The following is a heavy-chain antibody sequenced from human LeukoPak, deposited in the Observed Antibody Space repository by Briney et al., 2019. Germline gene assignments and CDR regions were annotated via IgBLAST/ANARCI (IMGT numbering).Heavy chain of an antibody. CDR1: GGSFSGYY. D-gene: IGHD1-26*01. Sequence: PSETLSLTCAVYGGSFSGYYWSWIRQPPGKGLEWIGEINHSGSTNCNPSLKSRVTISVDTSKNQFSLKLSSVTAADTAVYYCARVYSGGAAQVDYWGQGTLVTVSS. J-gene: IGHJ4*02. CDR3: ARVYSGGAAQVDY. V-gene: IGHV4-34*01. CDR2: INHSGST.